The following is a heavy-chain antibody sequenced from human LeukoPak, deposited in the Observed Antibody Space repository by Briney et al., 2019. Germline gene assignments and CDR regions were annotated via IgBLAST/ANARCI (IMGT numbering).Heavy chain of an antibody. J-gene: IGHJ6*03. CDR1: GFTFSNYG. Sequence: RGSLRLSCAASGFTFSNYGMHWVRQAPGKGLEWVAFIRYDGNNEYYADSVKDRFTISRDNSKNTLYLQMNSLRAEDTAVYYCAKDMSGSYWGNYMDVWGKGTTVTVSS. CDR2: IRYDGNNE. V-gene: IGHV3-30*02. D-gene: IGHD1-26*01. CDR3: AKDMSGSYWGNYMDV.